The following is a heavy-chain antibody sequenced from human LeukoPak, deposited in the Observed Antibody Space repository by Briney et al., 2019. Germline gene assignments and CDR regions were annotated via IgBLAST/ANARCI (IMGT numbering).Heavy chain of an antibody. CDR1: EYTFTGYY. J-gene: IGHJ2*01. CDR3: ARDRGARSSWPNWYFDL. V-gene: IGHV1-2*02. Sequence: ASVRVSCKASEYTFTGYYIHWVRQAPGQGLESMGWINPNSGGTNYAQQLQGRVTIPRATSTSTAYTEMSGLRSDDTAVYCCARDRGARSSWPNWYFDLWGRGTLVTVSS. D-gene: IGHD6-13*01. CDR2: INPNSGGT.